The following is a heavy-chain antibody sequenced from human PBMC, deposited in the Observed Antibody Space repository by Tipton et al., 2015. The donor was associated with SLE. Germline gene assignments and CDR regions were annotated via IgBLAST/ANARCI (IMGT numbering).Heavy chain of an antibody. Sequence: WSWVRQPPGKGLEWIGEVSHSRSTNYNPSLKSRGTISLDTYNNQLSLRLSSVTAADTAVYYCARGVSGYFHYCYMDVWGKGTTLTISS. CDR2: VSHSRST. V-gene: IGHV4-34*01. CDR3: ARGVSGYFHYCYMDV. J-gene: IGHJ6*03. D-gene: IGHD3-16*01.